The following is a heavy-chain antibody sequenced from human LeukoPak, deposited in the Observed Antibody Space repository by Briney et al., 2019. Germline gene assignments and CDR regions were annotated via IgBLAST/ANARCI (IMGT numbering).Heavy chain of an antibody. J-gene: IGHJ6*03. CDR3: ARDNRRADTTMVSYHYYYFMDV. CDR1: GFTFSSYS. V-gene: IGHV3-21*01. CDR2: ISSSSSYI. D-gene: IGHD5-18*01. Sequence: PGGSLRLSCAASGFTFSSYSMNWVRQAPGKGLEWVSSISSSSSYIYYADSVKGRFTISRDNAKNSLYLQMNSLRAEDTAVYYCARDNRRADTTMVSYHYYYFMDVWGKGTTVTISS.